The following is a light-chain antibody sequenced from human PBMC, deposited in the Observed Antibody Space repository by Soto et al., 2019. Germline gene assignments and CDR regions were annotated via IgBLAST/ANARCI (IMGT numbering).Light chain of an antibody. CDR3: QQRLNWPLT. V-gene: IGKV3-11*01. Sequence: EIVLTQSPATLSLSPGERATLSCRASQSVSSFFAWYQQKRGQAPGLLIYDASKRATGIPARFSGSGSGTDFTLTISSLEPEDFAVYYCQQRLNWPLTFGGGTTVEIK. CDR1: QSVSSF. CDR2: DAS. J-gene: IGKJ4*01.